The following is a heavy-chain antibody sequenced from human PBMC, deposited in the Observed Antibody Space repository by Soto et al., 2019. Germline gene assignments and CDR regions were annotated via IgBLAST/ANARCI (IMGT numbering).Heavy chain of an antibody. D-gene: IGHD1-26*01. CDR1: GFTFSSYG. CDR2: IWYDGSNK. V-gene: IGHV3-33*01. Sequence: QVQLVESGGGVVQPGRSLRLSCAASGFTFSSYGMHWVRQAPGKGLEWVAVIWYDGSNKYYADSVKGRFTISRDNSKNTLYLQMNSLRAEDTAVYYCAREREILGATHNWFDPWGQGTLVTVSS. J-gene: IGHJ5*02. CDR3: AREREILGATHNWFDP.